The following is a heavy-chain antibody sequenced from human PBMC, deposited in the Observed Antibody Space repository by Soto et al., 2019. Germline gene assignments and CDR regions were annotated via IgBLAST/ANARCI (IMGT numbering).Heavy chain of an antibody. CDR1: GFTFSSYW. CDR3: ARLGMVVTVAWFDP. D-gene: IGHD1-26*01. V-gene: IGHV3-7*01. CDR2: IKQDGSEK. Sequence: PGGSLRLSCAASGFTFSSYWMSWVRQAPGKGLEWVVNIKQDGSEKYYVDSVKGRFTISRDNAKNSLYLQINSLRAEDTAVYYCARLGMVVTVAWFDPWGQGTLVTVSS. J-gene: IGHJ5*02.